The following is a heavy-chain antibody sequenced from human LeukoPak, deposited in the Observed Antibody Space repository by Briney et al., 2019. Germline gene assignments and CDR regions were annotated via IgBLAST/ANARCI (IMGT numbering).Heavy chain of an antibody. Sequence: SETLSLTCTVSGGSISSYYWSWIRQPAGKGLEWIGRIYTSGSTNYNPSLKSRVTMSVDTSKNQFSLKLSSVTAADTAVYYCARVPIYYYDSSSYLDAFDIWGQGTMVTVSS. CDR1: GGSISSYY. J-gene: IGHJ3*02. CDR2: IYTSGST. V-gene: IGHV4-4*07. D-gene: IGHD3-22*01. CDR3: ARVPIYYYDSSSYLDAFDI.